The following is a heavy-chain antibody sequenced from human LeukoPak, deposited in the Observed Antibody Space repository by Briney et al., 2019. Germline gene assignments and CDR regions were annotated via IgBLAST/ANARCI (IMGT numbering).Heavy chain of an antibody. J-gene: IGHJ4*02. Sequence: PGGSQRLSCVVSGIRLSNYGMSWVRQAPGKGLEWVSGISESGGGTNYADSGKGRFTISRDNSLNTLYLQMNSLRAEDTAVYFCAKRGVVIRGVLVIGFHKEAYYFDYWGQGILVTVSS. D-gene: IGHD3-10*01. CDR2: ISESGGGT. CDR3: AKRGVVIRGVLVIGFHKEAYYFDY. V-gene: IGHV3-23*01. CDR1: GIRLSNYG.